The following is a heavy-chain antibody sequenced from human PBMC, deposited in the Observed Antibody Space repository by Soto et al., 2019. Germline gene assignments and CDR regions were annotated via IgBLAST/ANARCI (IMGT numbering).Heavy chain of an antibody. V-gene: IGHV1-3*01. Sequence: QVQLVQSGAEVKKPGASVKVSCKASGYTFTSYAMHWVRQAPGQRLEWMGWIYAGNGNTKYSQKFQGTVTITRDTSASTAYMELSSLRSDDTAVDYCARERGPYYYDSRGRKGAPLWGQGTLVTVSS. CDR1: GYTFTSYA. D-gene: IGHD3-22*01. CDR3: ARERGPYYYDSRGRKGAPL. CDR2: IYAGNGNT. J-gene: IGHJ4*02.